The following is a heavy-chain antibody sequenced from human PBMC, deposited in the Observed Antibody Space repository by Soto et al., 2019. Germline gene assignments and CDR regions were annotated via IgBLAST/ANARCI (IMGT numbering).Heavy chain of an antibody. CDR2: ISSNGGST. D-gene: IGHD6-19*01. CDR1: GFTFSSYA. Sequence: GGSLRLSCSASGFTFSSYAMHWVRQAPGKGLEYVSAISSNGGSTYYADSVKGRFTISRDNSKNTLYLQMSSPRAEDTAVYYCVKGVGTSVAGPNFDYWGQGTLVTVSS. V-gene: IGHV3-64D*09. J-gene: IGHJ4*02. CDR3: VKGVGTSVAGPNFDY.